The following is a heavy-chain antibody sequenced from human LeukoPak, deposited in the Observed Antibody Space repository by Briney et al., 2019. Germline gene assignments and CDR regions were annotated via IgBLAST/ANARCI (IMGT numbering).Heavy chain of an antibody. CDR2: IYHGGST. V-gene: IGHV4-39*07. CDR1: GGSISSSSYY. J-gene: IGHJ3*02. D-gene: IGHD5-24*01. CDR3: ARDGAATISGYAFDI. Sequence: SETLSLTCTVSGGSISSSSYYWGWIRQPPGKGLEWIGQIYHGGSTNFNPSLKSRVTISVDKSKNQFSLELNSVTAADTAVYYCARDGAATISGYAFDIWGQGTMVTVSS.